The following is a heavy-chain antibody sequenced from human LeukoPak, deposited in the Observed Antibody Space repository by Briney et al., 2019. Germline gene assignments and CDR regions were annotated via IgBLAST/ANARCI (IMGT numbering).Heavy chain of an antibody. V-gene: IGHV4-59*01. D-gene: IGHD1-26*01. CDR1: GGSISSYY. J-gene: IGHJ4*02. CDR2: IYYSGST. Sequence: PSETLSLTCTVSGGSISSYYWSWIRQPPGKGLEWIGYIYYSGSTNYNPSLKSRVTISVDTSKNQSSLKLSSVTAADTAVYYCARGEGIVGATFHYWGQGTLVTVSS. CDR3: ARGEGIVGATFHY.